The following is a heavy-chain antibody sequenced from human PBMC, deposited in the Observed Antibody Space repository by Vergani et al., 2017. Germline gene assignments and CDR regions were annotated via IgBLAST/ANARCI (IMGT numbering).Heavy chain of an antibody. CDR2: IFYSGTT. V-gene: IGHV4-31*11. D-gene: IGHD2/OR15-2a*01. J-gene: IGHJ6*03. CDR1: GGSISSGDHC. CDR3: ARFGTQVLATFHFYSMDV. Sequence: QVQLQESGPGLVKPSQTLSLTCAVSGGSISSGDHCWTWIRQHPGKGLEWIGDIFYSGTTYDNPSLRSRLTISVDTSQNQFSLKLRSVTAADTAVYYCARFGTQVLATFHFYSMDVWGKGTTVVVSS.